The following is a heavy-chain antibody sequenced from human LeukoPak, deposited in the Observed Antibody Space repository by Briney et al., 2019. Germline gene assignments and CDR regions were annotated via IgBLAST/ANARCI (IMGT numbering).Heavy chain of an antibody. CDR3: AKGVSQHAFDI. Sequence: GGSLRLSCAASGFTFDGYAMHWVRQAPGKGLEWVSGISWNSGSIGYADSVKGRFTISRDNAKNSLYLQMNSLRAEDTALYYCAKGVSQHAFDIWGQGTMVTVSS. J-gene: IGHJ3*02. V-gene: IGHV3-9*01. CDR1: GFTFDGYA. CDR2: ISWNSGSI. D-gene: IGHD3-16*02.